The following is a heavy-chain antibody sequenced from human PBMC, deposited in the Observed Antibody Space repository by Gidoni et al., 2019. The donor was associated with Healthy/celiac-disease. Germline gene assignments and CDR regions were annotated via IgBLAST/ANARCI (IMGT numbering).Heavy chain of an antibody. V-gene: IGHV3-9*01. CDR1: GFPFDDYA. D-gene: IGHD4-17*01. CDR2: ISWNSGSI. CDR3: ARLGMTTVTRTGPGRYFDL. Sequence: EVQLVESGGGLVQPGRSLRLSCAASGFPFDDYAMHWVRQAPGKGLGWVSGISWNSGSIGYADSGKGRFTISRDNAKNSLYLQMNSLRAEDTALYYCARLGMTTVTRTGPGRYFDLWGRGTLVTVSS. J-gene: IGHJ2*01.